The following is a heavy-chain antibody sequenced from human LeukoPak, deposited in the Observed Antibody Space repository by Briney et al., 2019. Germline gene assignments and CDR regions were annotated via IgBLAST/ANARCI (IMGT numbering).Heavy chain of an antibody. D-gene: IGHD2-15*01. CDR1: DDSFSGYY. J-gene: IGHJ4*02. Sequence: PSETLSLTCAVSDDSFSGYYWNWIRQPPGRGLEWIGEINYSGSTKYHPSLKSRVTMSVDKSKKQVSLKLSSVTVADTAVYYCAREGRGGHNFDYWGQGTLVIVSS. CDR3: AREGRGGHNFDY. CDR2: INYSGST. V-gene: IGHV4-34*01.